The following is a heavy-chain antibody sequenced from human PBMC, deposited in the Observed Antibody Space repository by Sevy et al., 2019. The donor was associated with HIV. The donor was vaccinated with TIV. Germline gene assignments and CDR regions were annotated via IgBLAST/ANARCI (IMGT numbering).Heavy chain of an antibody. V-gene: IGHV3-21*01. J-gene: IGHJ4*02. D-gene: IGHD2-2*01. CDR3: ARGEYCSTTTCSYFDY. Sequence: GGSLRLSCAASGFTFSSYSINWVRQAPGKGLEWVSSISSSSNFIYYADSVKGRFTVSRDNAKNSLYLQMHSLRAEDTAVYYCARGEYCSTTTCSYFDYWGQGTLVTVSS. CDR1: GFTFSSYS. CDR2: ISSSSNFI.